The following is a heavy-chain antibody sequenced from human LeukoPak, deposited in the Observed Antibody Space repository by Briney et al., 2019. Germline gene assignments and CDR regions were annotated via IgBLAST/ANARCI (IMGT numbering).Heavy chain of an antibody. CDR2: INPNSGGT. CDR3: ARHTSYSATVKDYYYYMDV. Sequence: ASVKVSCKASGYTFTGYYMHWVRQAPGQGLEWMGWINPNSGGTNYAQKFQGRVTMTRDTSISTAYMELSRLRSDDTAVYYCARHTSYSATVKDYYYYMDVWGKGTTVTVSS. V-gene: IGHV1-2*02. CDR1: GYTFTGYY. D-gene: IGHD4-17*01. J-gene: IGHJ6*03.